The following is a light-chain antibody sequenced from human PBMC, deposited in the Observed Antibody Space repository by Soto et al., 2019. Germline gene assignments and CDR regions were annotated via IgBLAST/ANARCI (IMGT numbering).Light chain of an antibody. V-gene: IGKV3-15*01. CDR2: CAS. CDR3: QHFRA. Sequence: EIVMTQSPATRSVSPGRRSILSCRASQSVSSNLAWSQQKPGQVPRLLIYCASARATGIPARFSGSGSGTEFTLTISRLEPEDFVLYYCQHFRAFGQGTRLEIK. CDR1: QSVSSN. J-gene: IGKJ5*01.